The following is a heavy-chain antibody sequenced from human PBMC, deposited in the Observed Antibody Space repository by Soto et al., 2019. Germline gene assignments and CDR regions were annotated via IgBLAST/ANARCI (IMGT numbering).Heavy chain of an antibody. Sequence: QVQLQESGPGLVKPSETLSLTCTVSGGSISRYYWSWIRQPPGKGLEWIGYIYYNESTNYSPSLNSRVTISVDTSKNHFSLKLNSVTAADTAVYYCARAEVAGSYYYYGLDVWGQGTTVTVSS. J-gene: IGHJ6*02. V-gene: IGHV4-59*01. CDR2: IYYNEST. CDR1: GGSISRYY. CDR3: ARAEVAGSYYYYGLDV. D-gene: IGHD6-19*01.